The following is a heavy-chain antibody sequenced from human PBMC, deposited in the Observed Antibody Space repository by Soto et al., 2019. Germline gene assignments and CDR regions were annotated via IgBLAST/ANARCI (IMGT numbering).Heavy chain of an antibody. CDR3: AITRGYCSGGSCPDAFDI. CDR1: GYTFTSYD. CDR2: MNPNSGNT. D-gene: IGHD2-15*01. Sequence: ASVKVSCKASGYTFTSYDINWVRQATGQGLEWMGWMNPNSGNTGYAQKFQGRVTMTRNTSISTAYMELSSLRSEDTAVYYCAITRGYCSGGSCPDAFDIWAQGTMVTVSS. V-gene: IGHV1-8*01. J-gene: IGHJ3*02.